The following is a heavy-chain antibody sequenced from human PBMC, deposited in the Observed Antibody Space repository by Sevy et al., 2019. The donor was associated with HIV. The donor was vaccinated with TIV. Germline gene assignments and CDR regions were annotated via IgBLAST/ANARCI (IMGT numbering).Heavy chain of an antibody. Sequence: GGSLRLSCAASGFTFSSYAMSWVRQAPGKGLEWVSAISGSGGSTYYADSVKGRFTISRDNSKNTLYLQMNSLRAEDXXXXXXXXXXXXXAYYFDYWGQGTLVTVSS. CDR2: ISGSGGST. J-gene: IGHJ4*02. CDR1: GFTFSSYA. V-gene: IGHV3-23*01. CDR3: XXXXXXXAYYFDY.